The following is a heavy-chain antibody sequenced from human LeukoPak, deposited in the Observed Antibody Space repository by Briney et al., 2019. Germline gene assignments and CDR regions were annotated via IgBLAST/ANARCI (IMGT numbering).Heavy chain of an antibody. CDR2: IKPDGSRI. D-gene: IGHD1-26*01. CDR3: ARLILWETSNAFDI. V-gene: IGHV3-7*03. CDR1: GPTFNRDW. Sequence: PGGSLRLSCTNSGPTFNRDWMGWLRQAPGKGLEWLAHIKPDGSRIFYADSVKGRFALSRDNAKNSVHLQMNSLRAEDTAVYFCARLILWETSNAFDIWGQGTMVTVSS. J-gene: IGHJ3*02.